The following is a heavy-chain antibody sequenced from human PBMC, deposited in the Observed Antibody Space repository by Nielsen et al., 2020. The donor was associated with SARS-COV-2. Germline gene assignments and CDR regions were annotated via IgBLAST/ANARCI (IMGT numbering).Heavy chain of an antibody. CDR1: GFTFSSYA. CDR2: ISGSGGST. D-gene: IGHD6-13*01. Sequence: GESLKISCAASGFTFSSYAMSWVRQAPGKGLEWVSAISGSGGSTYYADSVKGRFTISRDNSKNTLYLQMNSLRAEDTAVYYCARQGTSAAGTANFDYWGQGTLVTVSS. CDR3: ARQGTSAAGTANFDY. J-gene: IGHJ4*02. V-gene: IGHV3-23*01.